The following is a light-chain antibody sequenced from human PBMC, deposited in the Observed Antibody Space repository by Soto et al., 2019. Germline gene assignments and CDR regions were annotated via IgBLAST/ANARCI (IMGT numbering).Light chain of an antibody. CDR1: QSVSSY. V-gene: IGKV3-11*01. CDR2: DAS. Sequence: EIVLTQSPATLSLSPGERATLSCRASQSVSSYLAWYQQKPGQAPRLLIYDASNRATGIPARFSGSGSGTDFTLTISRLEAEDFAVYYCQQRSNWPPMYTFGQGTKLEIK. CDR3: QQRSNWPPMYT. J-gene: IGKJ2*01.